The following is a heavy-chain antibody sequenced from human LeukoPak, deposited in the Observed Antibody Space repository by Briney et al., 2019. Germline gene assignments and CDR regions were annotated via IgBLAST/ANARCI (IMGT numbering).Heavy chain of an antibody. J-gene: IGHJ3*01. Sequence: QPGGSLRLSCAASGFTFRDSAMSWVRQAPGKGLEWVSLISFSGGNTYYTDSVKGRFTISRDNSKGTMYLQMNSLRAEDTAIYYCARDIELSTWGLGTMVTVSS. CDR1: GFTFRDSA. V-gene: IGHV3-23*01. CDR2: ISFSGGNT. CDR3: ARDIELST. D-gene: IGHD3-16*02.